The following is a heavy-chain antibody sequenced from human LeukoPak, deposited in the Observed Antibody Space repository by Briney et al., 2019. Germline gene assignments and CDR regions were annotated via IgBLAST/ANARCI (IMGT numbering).Heavy chain of an antibody. CDR2: IYYSGST. D-gene: IGHD3-10*01. CDR1: GGSISSSSYY. V-gene: IGHV4-39*01. J-gene: IGHJ4*02. CDR3: ARQRSREYYFDY. Sequence: PSETLSLTCTVSGGSISSSSYYWGWIRQPPGKGLEWIGSIYYSGSTYYNPSLKSRVTISVDTSKNQFSLKLSSVTAADTAVYYCARQRSREYYFDYWGQGTLVTVSS.